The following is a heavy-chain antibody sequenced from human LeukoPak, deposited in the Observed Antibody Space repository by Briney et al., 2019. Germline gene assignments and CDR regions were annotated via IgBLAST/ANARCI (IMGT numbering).Heavy chain of an antibody. J-gene: IGHJ4*02. CDR3: ARVLPNSQWMVPLNDF. D-gene: IGHD6-19*01. Sequence: GGSLRLACVVSGFTFRIYTMDWVRQAPGKGVEWVSSISSSSNYIYYSDSVEGHYTVSSDHANYSLYLQLNSLSVDGTVMYFSARVLPNSQWMVPLNDFWGPGVLVTVSS. CDR1: GFTFRIYT. V-gene: IGHV3-21*01. CDR2: ISSSSNYI.